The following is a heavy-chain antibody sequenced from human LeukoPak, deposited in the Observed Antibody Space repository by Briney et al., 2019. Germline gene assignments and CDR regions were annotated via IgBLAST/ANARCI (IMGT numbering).Heavy chain of an antibody. CDR3: ARDLSRYYFDY. CDR2: INPSGGST. V-gene: IGHV1-46*01. J-gene: IGHJ4*02. Sequence: ASVKVSCKASGYTFISYGISWVRQAPGQGLEWMGIINPSGGSTSYAQKFQGRVTMTRDMSTSTVYMELSSLRSEDTAVYYCARDLSRYYFDYWGQGTLVTVSS. CDR1: GYTFISYG.